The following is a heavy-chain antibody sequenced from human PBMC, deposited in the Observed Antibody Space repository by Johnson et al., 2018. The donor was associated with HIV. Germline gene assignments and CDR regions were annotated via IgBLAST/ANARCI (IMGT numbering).Heavy chain of an antibody. V-gene: IGHV3-11*04. CDR2: ISSSGATI. CDR1: GFIFSDYY. Sequence: QVLLVESGGGVVKPGESLRLSCAASGFIFSDYYMTWIRQAPGKGLEWISYISSSGATIYYADSVKGRFTISRDNSKNSLYLQMNSLRAEDTAVYYCARDSPWELTAFDIWGQGTMVTVSS. D-gene: IGHD1-26*01. J-gene: IGHJ3*02. CDR3: ARDSPWELTAFDI.